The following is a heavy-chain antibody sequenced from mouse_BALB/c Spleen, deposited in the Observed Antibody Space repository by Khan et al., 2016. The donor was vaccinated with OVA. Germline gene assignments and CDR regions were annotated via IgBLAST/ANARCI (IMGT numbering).Heavy chain of an antibody. CDR2: IDPANGNT. CDR1: GFNIKDTY. J-gene: IGHJ4*01. CDR3: ARRVPHAMDD. Sequence: VQLQQSGAELVKPGASVKLSCTASGFNIKDTYMHWVKQRPEQGLEWIGRIDPANGNTKYDPKFQGKATITADTSSNTAYLQLTSLTSEDTAVYYCARRVPHAMDDWGQGTSVTVSS. V-gene: IGHV14-3*02.